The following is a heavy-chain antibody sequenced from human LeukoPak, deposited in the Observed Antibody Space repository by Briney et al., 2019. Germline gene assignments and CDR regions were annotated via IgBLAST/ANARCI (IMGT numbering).Heavy chain of an antibody. CDR1: GNTLTDLS. CDR2: FDPEDAEI. V-gene: IGHV1-24*01. D-gene: IGHD2-15*01. J-gene: IGHJ4*02. Sequence: ASVTVSCKVSGNTLTDLSIYWARQAPGKGLDWMGGFDPEDAEIIYAERFQDRVTMTEDPSTDTAYLELSSLRSEDTAVYYCAAEGQWSLVHYFNSWGQGTLVTVSS. CDR3: AAEGQWSLVHYFNS.